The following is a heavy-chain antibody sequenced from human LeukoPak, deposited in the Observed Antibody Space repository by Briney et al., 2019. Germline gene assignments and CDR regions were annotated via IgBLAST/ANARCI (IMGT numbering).Heavy chain of an antibody. D-gene: IGHD4-23*01. CDR1: GFTFSSYW. CDR3: ARGRPHGNDY. CDR2: IASDGSST. J-gene: IGHJ4*02. V-gene: IGHV3-74*01. Sequence: GGSLRLSCAASGFTFSSYWMNWVRQAPGKGLVWVSRIASDGSSTTYADSVKGRFSISRDNAKNTLYLQMNSLKVEDTAVYYCARGRPHGNDYWGQGTLVTVSS.